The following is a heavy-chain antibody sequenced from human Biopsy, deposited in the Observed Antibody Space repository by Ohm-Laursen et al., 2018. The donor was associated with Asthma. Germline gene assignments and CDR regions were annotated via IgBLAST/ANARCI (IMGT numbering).Heavy chain of an antibody. CDR3: ARKAGSCISRTCYSLDF. V-gene: IGHV1-69*13. D-gene: IGHD2-2*01. CDR1: GGTFNTYV. CDR2: INSVFGTT. Sequence: SVKVSCKPLGGTFNTYVIGWVRQAPGQGLEWMGGINSVFGTTTYPQKFQDRVTITADDSTSTVYMEWSSLRSEDTAVYYCARKAGSCISRTCYSLDFWGQGTLVTVSS. J-gene: IGHJ4*02.